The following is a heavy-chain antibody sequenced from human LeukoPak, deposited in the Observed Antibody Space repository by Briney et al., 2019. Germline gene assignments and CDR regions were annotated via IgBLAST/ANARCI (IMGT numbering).Heavy chain of an antibody. CDR3: ARDYYDFWSGYYPHYYYGMDV. D-gene: IGHD3-3*01. J-gene: IGHJ6*02. CDR2: IWYDGSNK. V-gene: IGHV3-33*01. CDR1: GFTFSSYG. Sequence: PGGSLRLSCAASGFTFSSYGMHWVRQAPGKGLEWVAVIWYDGSNKYYADSVKGRFTISRDNSKNTLYLQMSSLRAEDTAVYYCARDYYDFWSGYYPHYYYGMDVWGQGTTVTVSS.